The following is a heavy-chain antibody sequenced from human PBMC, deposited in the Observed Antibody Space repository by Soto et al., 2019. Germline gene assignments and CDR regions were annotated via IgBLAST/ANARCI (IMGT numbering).Heavy chain of an antibody. Sequence: ASVKVSCKASGYTFADYFIHWVRQAPGQGFEWMGWINPNSRGTNYAQKFQGRVTMTRDTSNNTAYMELRGLRSDDTAVYYCARVTLKAGNWFDPWGQGTLVTVSS. V-gene: IGHV1-2*02. CDR2: INPNSRGT. J-gene: IGHJ5*02. CDR3: ARVTLKAGNWFDP. CDR1: GYTFADYF.